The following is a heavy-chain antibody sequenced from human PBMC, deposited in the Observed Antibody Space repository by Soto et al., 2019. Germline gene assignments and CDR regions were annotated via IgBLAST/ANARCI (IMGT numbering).Heavy chain of an antibody. J-gene: IGHJ4*02. Sequence: SETLSLTCTVSGDSVSSGTYFWSWIRQPPGKGLEWIGYVYYSGSTNYNPTLKSRLTMSVDTSKNQFSLKLSSVTAADTAVYYCARDGGEERSFDSWGPGTLVTVSS. V-gene: IGHV4-61*01. CDR1: GDSVSSGTYF. CDR2: VYYSGST. D-gene: IGHD2-21*01. CDR3: ARDGGEERSFDS.